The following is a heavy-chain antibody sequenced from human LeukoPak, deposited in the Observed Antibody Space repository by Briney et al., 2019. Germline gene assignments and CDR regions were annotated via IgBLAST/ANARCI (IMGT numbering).Heavy chain of an antibody. D-gene: IGHD3-16*01. CDR3: ARDADTTSRNWYFDL. CDR2: ISYDGTKK. CDR1: GFTFRNYG. V-gene: IGHV3-30*03. Sequence: GGSLRLPCAPSGFTFRNYGIHWVRQAPGKGLEWVAAISYDGTKKFYSDSGEGRFTISRDNSMNTLYLQINSLRAEDTALYFCARDADTTSRNWYFDLWGRGTLLTVSS. J-gene: IGHJ2*01.